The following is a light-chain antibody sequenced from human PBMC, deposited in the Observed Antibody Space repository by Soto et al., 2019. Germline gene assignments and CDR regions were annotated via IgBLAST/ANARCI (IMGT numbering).Light chain of an antibody. CDR2: GAS. CDR3: QQYGSSPPGLT. Sequence: EIVLTQSPGTLSLSPGERATLSCRASQSVSSSYLAWYQQKPGQAPRLLIYGASSRATGIPDRFSGSGSGTDFTLTISRLGPEDFAVYNCQQYGSSPPGLTFGGGTKVEIK. J-gene: IGKJ4*01. V-gene: IGKV3-20*01. CDR1: QSVSSSY.